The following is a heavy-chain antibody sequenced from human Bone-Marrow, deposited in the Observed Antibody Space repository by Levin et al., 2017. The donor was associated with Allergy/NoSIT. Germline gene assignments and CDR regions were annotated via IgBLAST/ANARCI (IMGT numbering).Heavy chain of an antibody. D-gene: IGHD2-2*01. CDR2: IIGSGGRT. CDR3: TKLKGQQYYDYAVEV. CDR1: GFTFNTFA. Sequence: GGSLRLSCAASGFTFNTFAMSWVRQSPGKGLEWLSAIIGSGGRTFIADSVKVLFTISRDNSHNTLYLQMNSLRAEDTAVYYCTKLKGQQYYDYAVEVWGQGTTVNVSS. J-gene: IGHJ6*02. V-gene: IGHV3-23*01.